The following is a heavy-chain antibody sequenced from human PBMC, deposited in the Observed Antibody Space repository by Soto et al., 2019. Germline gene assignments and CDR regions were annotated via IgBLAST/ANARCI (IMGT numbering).Heavy chain of an antibody. CDR2: INPNSGGK. V-gene: IGHV1-2*04. J-gene: IGHJ6*01. Sequence: ASVKVSCKASGYTFTGYYMHWVRQAPGQGLEWMGWINPNSGGKKYAQKFQGWVTMTRDTSISTAYMELSRLRSDDTAVCCCGSDLRVVTGTTRGSYYYYGMDVWGQGTTVTVSS. CDR3: GSDLRVVTGTTRGSYYYYGMDV. CDR1: GYTFTGYY. D-gene: IGHD1-7*01.